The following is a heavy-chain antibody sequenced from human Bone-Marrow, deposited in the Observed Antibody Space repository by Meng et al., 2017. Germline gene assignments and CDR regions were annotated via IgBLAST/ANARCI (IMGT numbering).Heavy chain of an antibody. CDR2: IRSSNSYI. Sequence: GGSLRLSCAASGFTFSSYSMNWVPQAPGKGLEWVSSIRSSNSYIYYADSVKGRFTISRDNAKNSLYLQMNSLRAEDTAVYYCARDQGDYYDSSGYYYGDDAFDIWGQGTMVTVSS. J-gene: IGHJ3*02. CDR1: GFTFSSYS. CDR3: ARDQGDYYDSSGYYYGDDAFDI. V-gene: IGHV3-21*01. D-gene: IGHD3-22*01.